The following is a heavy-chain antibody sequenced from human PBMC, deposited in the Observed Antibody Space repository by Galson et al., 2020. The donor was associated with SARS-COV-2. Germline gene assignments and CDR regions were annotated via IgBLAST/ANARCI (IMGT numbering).Heavy chain of an antibody. CDR3: AEDVEDMVTTTHDHYYGMDD. D-gene: IGHD5-12*01. CDR1: GFTFSDFG. Sequence: GGSQRLSCVASGFTFSDFGMHWVRQAPGKGLEWVAFMRVEQNRKYYADSLEGRFTISRDNSRNTLYLQMNSLKPEDTAVYYCAEDVEDMVTTTHDHYYGMDDWGQGTTVTVSS. V-gene: IGHV3-30*02. J-gene: IGHJ6*02. CDR2: MRVEQNRK.